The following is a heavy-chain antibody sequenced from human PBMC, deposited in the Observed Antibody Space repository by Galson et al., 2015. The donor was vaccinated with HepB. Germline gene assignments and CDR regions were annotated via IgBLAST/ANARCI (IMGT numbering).Heavy chain of an antibody. V-gene: IGHV6-1*01. CDR1: GDSVSSNSAM. CDR2: TYYTSKWNN. Sequence: SAISGDSVSSNSAMWHWIRQSPSRGLEWLGRTYYTSKWNNDYAASVKGRMTFNADTSKTQLSLQLTTVTPEDTAVYYCAREGNSLGHWGQGTLVTVSS. CDR3: AREGNSLGH. D-gene: IGHD6-13*01. J-gene: IGHJ4*02.